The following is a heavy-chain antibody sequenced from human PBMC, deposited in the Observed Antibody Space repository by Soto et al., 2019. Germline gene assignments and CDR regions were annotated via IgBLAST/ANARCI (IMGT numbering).Heavy chain of an antibody. J-gene: IGHJ3*02. D-gene: IGHD2-21*01. CDR3: ARGNCSGDCYFSLFWENDAFDI. Sequence: GASVKVSCKASGYTFTGYYMHWVRQAPGQGLEWMGWINPNSGGTNYAQKFQGWVTMTRDTSISTAYMELSRLRSDDTAVYYCARGNCSGDCYFSLFWENDAFDIWGQGTMVTVSS. CDR2: INPNSGGT. V-gene: IGHV1-2*04. CDR1: GYTFTGYY.